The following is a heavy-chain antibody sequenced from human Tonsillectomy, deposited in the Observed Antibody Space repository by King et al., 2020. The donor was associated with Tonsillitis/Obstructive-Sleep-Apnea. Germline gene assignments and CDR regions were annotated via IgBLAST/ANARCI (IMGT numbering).Heavy chain of an antibody. V-gene: IGHV3-11*06. D-gene: IGHD5-12*01. CDR1: GFTFSDYY. J-gene: IGHJ4*02. CDR2: ISSSGSCT. Sequence: QVQLVESGGGLVKPGGSLRLSCAASGFTFSDYYMNWIRQAPGKGLEWVSYISSSGSCTGYADSVKGRFAISRDNAKNSLYLQMNSLRAEDTAVYYCARADPSGYGTFDYWGQGTLVTVSS. CDR3: ARADPSGYGTFDY.